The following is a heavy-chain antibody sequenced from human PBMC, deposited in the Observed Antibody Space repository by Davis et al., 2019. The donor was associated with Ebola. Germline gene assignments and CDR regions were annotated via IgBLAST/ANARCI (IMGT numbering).Heavy chain of an antibody. CDR2: INTNTGNP. CDR1: GYTFTSYA. CDR3: AILYFQWCDGGSCYGTGWFDP. V-gene: IGHV7-4-1*02. Sequence: ASVKVSCKASGYTFTSYAMNWVRQAPGQGLEWMGWINTNTGNPTYAQGFTGRFVFSLDTSVSTAYLQISSLKAEDTAVYYCAILYFQWCDGGSCYGTGWFDPWGQGTLVTVSS. D-gene: IGHD2-15*01. J-gene: IGHJ5*02.